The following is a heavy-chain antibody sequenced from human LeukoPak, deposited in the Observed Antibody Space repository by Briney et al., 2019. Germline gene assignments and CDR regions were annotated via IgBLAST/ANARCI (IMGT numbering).Heavy chain of an antibody. CDR2: ISTDGKDK. CDR1: GFTLSNYA. V-gene: IGHV3-30*18. CDR3: AKDQKWELPLDH. Sequence: GGSLRLSCAASGFTLSNYAMHWVRQAPGKGLEWVTVISTDGKDKKYADSVKGRFAISRDNSKNTLDLQMNSLRAEDTAVYYCAKDQKWELPLDHWGQGTLVTVSS. J-gene: IGHJ4*02. D-gene: IGHD1-26*01.